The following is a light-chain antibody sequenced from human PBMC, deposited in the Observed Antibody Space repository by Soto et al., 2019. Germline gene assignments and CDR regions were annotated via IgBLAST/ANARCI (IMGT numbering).Light chain of an antibody. CDR3: QQSDHSAWT. CDR2: GAS. V-gene: IGKV3-20*01. J-gene: IGKJ1*01. Sequence: ILLTLSRVRVSWCDGERTTLSSTARQGISSRYLDWYQQKPGQAPRLLIYGASSMVTGIPDRFSGSGSGTNFSLTISRLEPEDFALYYCQQSDHSAWTFGQGTKVDIK. CDR1: QGISSRY.